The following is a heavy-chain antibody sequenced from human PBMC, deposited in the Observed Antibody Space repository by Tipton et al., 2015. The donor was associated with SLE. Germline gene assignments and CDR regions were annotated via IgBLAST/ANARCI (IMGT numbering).Heavy chain of an antibody. Sequence: TLSLTCAVYGGSFSDYYWGWIRQPPGKGLEWIGEINHSGSTNYNPSLKSRVTVSVDTSKNQFSLKLGSVTAADTAVYYCARGRPRATQAWGGYYYYMDVWGKGTTVTVSS. D-gene: IGHD3-16*01. CDR1: GGSFSDYY. CDR2: INHSGST. J-gene: IGHJ6*03. V-gene: IGHV4-34*01. CDR3: ARGRPRATQAWGGYYYYMDV.